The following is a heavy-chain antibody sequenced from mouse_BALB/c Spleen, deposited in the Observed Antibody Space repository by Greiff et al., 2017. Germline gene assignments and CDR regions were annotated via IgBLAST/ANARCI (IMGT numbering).Heavy chain of an antibody. J-gene: IGHJ4*01. CDR2: IWAGGST. CDR3: ARGGYDAVYYAMDY. D-gene: IGHD2-2*01. CDR1: GFSLTSYG. V-gene: IGHV2-9*02. Sequence: VKLMESGPGLVAPSQSLSITCTVSGFSLTSYGVHWVRQPPGKGLEWLGVIWAGGSTNYNSALMSRLSISKDNSKSQGFLKMNSLQTDDTAMYYCARGGYDAVYYAMDYWGQGTSVTVSS.